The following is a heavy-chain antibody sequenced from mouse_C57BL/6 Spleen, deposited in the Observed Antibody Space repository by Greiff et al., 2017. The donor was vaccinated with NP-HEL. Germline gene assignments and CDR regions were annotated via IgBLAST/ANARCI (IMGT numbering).Heavy chain of an antibody. CDR3: ARAGYGSSYGYAMDY. D-gene: IGHD1-1*01. V-gene: IGHV1-7*01. Sequence: VQLQQSGAELAKPGASVKLSCKASGYTFTSYWMHWVKQRPGQGLEWIGYINPSSGCTKYNQKFKDKATLTADKSSSTAYMQRSSLTDEDSAVYYCARAGYGSSYGYAMDYWGQGTSVTVSS. CDR1: GYTFTSYW. CDR2: INPSSGCT. J-gene: IGHJ4*01.